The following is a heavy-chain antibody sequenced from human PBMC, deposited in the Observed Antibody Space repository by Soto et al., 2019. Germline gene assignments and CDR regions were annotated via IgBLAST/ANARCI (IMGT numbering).Heavy chain of an antibody. V-gene: IGHV1-8*01. J-gene: IGHJ2*01. D-gene: IGHD3-3*01. CDR3: ARRMTWSLWCFDL. CDR2: MNPNRGNT. CDR1: GYTFKDYD. Sequence: QVQLLQSGAEVKKPGTSVRVSCRASGYTFKDYDINWVRRAPGKGLEGMGWMNPNRGNTAYAGKFHDRITITRSVSARTAFMELSSLTPEDTAVYYCARRMTWSLWCFDLWGSGTQVTVSS.